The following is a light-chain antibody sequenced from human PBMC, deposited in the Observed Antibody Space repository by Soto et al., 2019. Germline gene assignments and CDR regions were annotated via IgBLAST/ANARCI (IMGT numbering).Light chain of an antibody. CDR3: AAWDDSLNGPV. Sequence: QSALAQPPSAYGTPGQRVTISCSGSSSNIGSNTVNWYQQLPGTAPKLLIYSNSQRPSGVPDRFSGSKSGTSASLAISGLQSEDEADYYCAAWDDSLNGPVFGTGTKVTVL. CDR2: SNS. CDR1: SSNIGSNT. V-gene: IGLV1-44*01. J-gene: IGLJ1*01.